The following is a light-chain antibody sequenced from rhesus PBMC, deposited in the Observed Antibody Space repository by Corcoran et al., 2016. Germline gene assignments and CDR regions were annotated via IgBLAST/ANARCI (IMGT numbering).Light chain of an antibody. CDR1: HTLLHRNGNTY. Sequence: DVVMTQTPLSLPISPGEAASISCSSSHTLLHRNGNTYLHWYLQKPGQSPKLLIYGGSNRASGVPDRISGSGSGTNFTLKISKVEAEDVGIYYCVQAIAFPLTFGGGTKVEIK. V-gene: IGKV2-72*01. CDR3: VQAIAFPLT. CDR2: GGS. J-gene: IGKJ4*01.